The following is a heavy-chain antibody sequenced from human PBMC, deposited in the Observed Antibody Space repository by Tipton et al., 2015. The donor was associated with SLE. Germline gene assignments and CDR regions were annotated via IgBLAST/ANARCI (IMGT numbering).Heavy chain of an antibody. CDR2: INHSGST. D-gene: IGHD3-10*01. Sequence: TLSLTCAVYGGSFSGYYWSWIRQPPGKGLEWIGEINHSGSTNYNPSLKSRVTISVDTSKNQFSLKLSSVTAADTAVDYCASLRTEYYYGSRADYWDQGTLVTVSS. CDR1: GGSFSGYY. CDR3: ASLRTEYYYGSRADY. V-gene: IGHV4-34*01. J-gene: IGHJ4*02.